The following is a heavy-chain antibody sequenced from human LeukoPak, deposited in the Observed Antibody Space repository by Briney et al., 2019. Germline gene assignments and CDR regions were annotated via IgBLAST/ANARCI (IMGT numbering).Heavy chain of an antibody. V-gene: IGHV3-21*01. J-gene: IGHJ4*02. CDR3: ACRYGSGSYYDY. CDR2: ISSSSSYI. Sequence: GGSLRLSCAASGFTFSSYSVNWVRQAPGKGLEWVSSISSSSSYIYYADSVKGRLTISRDNAKNSLYLQMNSLRAEDTAVYYCACRYGSGSYYDYWGQGTLVTVSS. D-gene: IGHD3-10*01. CDR1: GFTFSSYS.